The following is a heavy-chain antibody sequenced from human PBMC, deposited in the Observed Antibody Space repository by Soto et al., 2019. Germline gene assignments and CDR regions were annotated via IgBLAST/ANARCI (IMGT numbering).Heavy chain of an antibody. V-gene: IGHV4-34*01. CDR3: ARGARRRPPRDAFDI. J-gene: IGHJ3*02. CDR1: GGSFSGYY. Sequence: QVQLQQWGAGLLKSSETLSLTCAFYGGSFSGYYWSWIRQPPGKGLEWLGDINPSGSTNYNPSLKSRVIMSVDTSKKQYSLHVTSVTAADTAVYYCARGARRRPPRDAFDIWGQGTMVTVSS. CDR2: INPSGST.